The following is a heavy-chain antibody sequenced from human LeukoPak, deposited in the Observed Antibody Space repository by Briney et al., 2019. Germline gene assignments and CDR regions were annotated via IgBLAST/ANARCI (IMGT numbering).Heavy chain of an antibody. CDR3: AKGYGDYAD. CDR1: GFTFSSSA. V-gene: IGHV3-23*01. D-gene: IGHD4-17*01. J-gene: IGHJ4*02. CDR2: IGGSGRST. Sequence: GGSLRLSCAAPGFTFSSSAMSWVRQAAGKGLEWVSAIGGSGRSTYYADSVKGRFTISRDNSRNTLYLQVNSLRPEDAAIYYCAKGYGDYADWGQGTLVTVSS.